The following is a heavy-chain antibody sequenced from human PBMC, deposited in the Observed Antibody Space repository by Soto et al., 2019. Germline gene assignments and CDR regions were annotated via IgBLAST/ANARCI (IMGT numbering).Heavy chain of an antibody. CDR1: GYTFTGYY. V-gene: IGHV1-2*04. D-gene: IGHD2-8*01. CDR2: INPETGGT. Sequence: ASVKVSCKASGYTFTGYYVHWVREAPGQGLEWMGWINPETGGTSTAQKFQGWVTMTRDRSISTVYMELTRLRSDDTAVYFCARGHSTDCSNGVCSFFYNHEMDVWGQGTTVTVSS. CDR3: ARGHSTDCSNGVCSFFYNHEMDV. J-gene: IGHJ6*02.